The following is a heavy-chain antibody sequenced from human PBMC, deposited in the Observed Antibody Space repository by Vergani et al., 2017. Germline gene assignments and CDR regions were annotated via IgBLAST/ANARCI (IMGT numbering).Heavy chain of an antibody. Sequence: QVQLQQWGAGLLKPSETLSLTCAVYGGSFSGYYSSWIRQPPGKGLEWIGEINHSGSTNYNPSLKSRVTISVDTSKNQFSLKLSSVTAADTAVYYCARGIHYGDYVLYYYYYMDVWGKGTTVTVSS. CDR3: ARGIHYGDYVLYYYYYMDV. CDR1: GGSFSGYY. CDR2: INHSGST. D-gene: IGHD4-17*01. V-gene: IGHV4-34*01. J-gene: IGHJ6*03.